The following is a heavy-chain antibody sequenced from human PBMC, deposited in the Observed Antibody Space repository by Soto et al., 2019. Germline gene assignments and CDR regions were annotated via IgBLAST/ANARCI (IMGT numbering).Heavy chain of an antibody. D-gene: IGHD2-2*01. V-gene: IGHV1-2*02. Sequence: GASVKVSCKASGFSFTGYYIHWLRQAPGQGLEWMGWINAHSGGTEYAQKFQGRVTLTRDTSIATAYLTLTSLTSDDTALYYCARAHIVVVPAAAYYFDYWGQGTLVTVSS. J-gene: IGHJ4*02. CDR1: GFSFTGYY. CDR2: INAHSGGT. CDR3: ARAHIVVVPAAAYYFDY.